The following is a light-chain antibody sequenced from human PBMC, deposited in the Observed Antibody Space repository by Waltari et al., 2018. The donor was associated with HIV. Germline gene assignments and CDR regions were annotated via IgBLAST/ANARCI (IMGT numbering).Light chain of an antibody. CDR3: LQAYITPYT. V-gene: IGKV1-6*02. CDR2: AAS. Sequence: AIQMTQSPSSLSASIGDRVTITCRASQGIGKDLSWYQQKPGKAPNLLIYAASILHSGVSSRFSGAGSATDFTLTISNLQPEDFATYFCLQAYITPYTFGQGTKLEI. J-gene: IGKJ2*01. CDR1: QGIGKD.